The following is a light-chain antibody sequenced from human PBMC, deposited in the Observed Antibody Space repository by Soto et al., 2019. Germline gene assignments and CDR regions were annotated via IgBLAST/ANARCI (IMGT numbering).Light chain of an antibody. V-gene: IGKV1-6*01. CDR2: TAS. CDR1: QGIRSE. J-gene: IGKJ4*01. CDR3: IQDYNYPLT. Sequence: AIQMTQSPSSLSASVGDRVTITCPASQGIRSELGWYQQKTGKXPNXXIYTASTLQSGVPSRFSVSGSGTDFTLNISSLKPEDFETYDCIQDYNYPLTFGGGTKVDIK.